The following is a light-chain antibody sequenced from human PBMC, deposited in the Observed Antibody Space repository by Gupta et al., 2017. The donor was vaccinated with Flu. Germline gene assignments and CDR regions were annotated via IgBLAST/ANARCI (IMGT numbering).Light chain of an antibody. Sequence: DIVMTQSPESLAVSLGEMATINCRSSRSVFSTSNSKSYLAWYQKKPGQPPKLLFWWASTRESGVPDRFTASGSGTDFTLTISSLQAEDVAIYYCHQYQHAPPTFGQGTRVEI. V-gene: IGKV4-1*01. CDR3: HQYQHAPPT. J-gene: IGKJ1*01. CDR1: RSVFSTSNSKSY. CDR2: WAS.